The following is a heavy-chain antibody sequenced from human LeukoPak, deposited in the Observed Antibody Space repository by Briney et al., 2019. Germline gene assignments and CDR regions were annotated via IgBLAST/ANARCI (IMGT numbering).Heavy chain of an antibody. J-gene: IGHJ3*02. V-gene: IGHV4-59*08. CDR3: AKNYGDYRSDNHQGYAFDI. CDR2: IFYTGGT. D-gene: IGHD4-17*01. CDR1: GGSFSNYY. Sequence: SETLSLSCTLSGGSFSNYYLNWVRQPPGKGLEWVGYIFYTGGTNYNPSLKSRVTISVDTSKNQFSLKLSSVTAADTAVYYCAKNYGDYRSDNHQGYAFDIWGQGTMVTVSS.